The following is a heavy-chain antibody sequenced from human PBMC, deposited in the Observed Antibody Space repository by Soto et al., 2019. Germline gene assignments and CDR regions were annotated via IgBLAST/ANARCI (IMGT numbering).Heavy chain of an antibody. CDR2: IIPMLGTA. D-gene: IGHD3-16*01. CDR1: GGTFTTDT. CDR3: ARGGGGVLVMTSDWYIDL. Sequence: QVQLVQSGAEVKKPGSSVKVSCKASGGTFTTDTFSWVRQAPGHGLEWMGRIIPMLGTAKYAHKFQGRVTITADKSTSTVYLELSSLGSDDTAVYDWARGGGGVLVMTSDWYIDLWGRGTLVTVSS. J-gene: IGHJ2*01. V-gene: IGHV1-69*08.